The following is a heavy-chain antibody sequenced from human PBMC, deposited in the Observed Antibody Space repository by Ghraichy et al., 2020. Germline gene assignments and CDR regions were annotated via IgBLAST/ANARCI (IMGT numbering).Heavy chain of an antibody. CDR3: AKSLVSGSSWSYDY. CDR1: GGSISTSTYY. CDR2: IYYSGST. J-gene: IGHJ4*02. D-gene: IGHD6-13*01. V-gene: IGHV4-39*01. Sequence: ESLNISCTVSGGSISTSTYYWGWIRQPPGKGLEWIGSIYYSGSTYYSPSLNSRVTISVDTSKNQFSLKLSFVTAADTAVYYCAKSLVSGSSWSYDYWGQGSLVTVSS.